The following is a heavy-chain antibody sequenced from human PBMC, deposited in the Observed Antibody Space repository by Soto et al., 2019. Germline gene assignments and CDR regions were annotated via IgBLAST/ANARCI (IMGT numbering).Heavy chain of an antibody. D-gene: IGHD2-15*01. CDR3: ARAGKEYCSGGSCYHFDY. CDR1: GGSISSGGYS. Sequence: SETLSLTCAVSGGSISSGGYSWSWIRQPPGKGLEWIGYIYHSGSTYYNPSLKSRVTISVDRSKNQFSLKLSSVTAADTAVYYCARAGKEYCSGGSCYHFDYWGQGTLVTVSS. CDR2: IYHSGST. J-gene: IGHJ4*02. V-gene: IGHV4-30-2*01.